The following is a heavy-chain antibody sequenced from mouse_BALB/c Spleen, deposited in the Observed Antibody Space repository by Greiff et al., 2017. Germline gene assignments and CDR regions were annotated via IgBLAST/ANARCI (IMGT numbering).Heavy chain of an antibody. J-gene: IGHJ4*01. CDR2: INPYNDGT. D-gene: IGHD2-1*01. Sequence: EVKLQESGPELVKPGASVKMSCKASGYTFTSYVMHWVKQKPGQGLEWIGYINPYNDGTKYNEKFKGKATLTSDKSSSTAYMELSSLTSEDSAVYYCARGGNSQVGNAMDYWGQGTSVTVSS. CDR1: GYTFTSYV. V-gene: IGHV1-14*01. CDR3: ARGGNSQVGNAMDY.